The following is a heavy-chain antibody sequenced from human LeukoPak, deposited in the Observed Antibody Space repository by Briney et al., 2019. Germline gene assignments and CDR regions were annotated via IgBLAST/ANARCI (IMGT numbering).Heavy chain of an antibody. J-gene: IGHJ6*03. CDR1: GYTLTELS. CDR2: CDPEDGET. V-gene: IGHV1-24*01. Sequence: ASVKVSCKVSGYTLTELSMHWVRQAPGKGLEWMGGCDPEDGETIYAQKFQGRVTMTEDTSTDTAYMELSSLRSEDTAVYYCATTTIFGVVTYYYYYMDLWGKGTTVTVSS. D-gene: IGHD3-3*01. CDR3: ATTTIFGVVTYYYYYMDL.